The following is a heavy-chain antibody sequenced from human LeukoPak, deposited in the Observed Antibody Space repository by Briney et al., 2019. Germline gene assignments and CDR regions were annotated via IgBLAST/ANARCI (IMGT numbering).Heavy chain of an antibody. CDR3: ATEGPGGSKAREAFDI. J-gene: IGHJ4*02. Sequence: ASVKVSCKVSGYSLTTLAIHWVRQAPGEGLEWMGGVDPVDGEINYSQKFQGRVTMTEDTSTDTAYMELSSLGSEDTAIYYCATEGPGGSKAREAFDIWGQGFLVTVSS. CDR2: VDPVDGEI. CDR1: GYSLTTLA. D-gene: IGHD2-8*02. V-gene: IGHV1-24*01.